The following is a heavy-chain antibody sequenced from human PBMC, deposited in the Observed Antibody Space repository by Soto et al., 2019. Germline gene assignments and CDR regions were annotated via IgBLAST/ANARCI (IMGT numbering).Heavy chain of an antibody. D-gene: IGHD4-17*01. CDR3: ARGRGRPTVTTLAY. CDR1: GFTFSSYG. V-gene: IGHV3-33*01. CDR2: IWYDGSNK. J-gene: IGHJ4*02. Sequence: QVQLVESGGGVVQPGRSLRLSCAASGFTFSSYGMHWVRQAPGKGLEWVAVIWYDGSNKYYADSVKGRFTISRDNSKNTLYLQMNSLRAEDTAVYYCARGRGRPTVTTLAYWGQGTLVTVSS.